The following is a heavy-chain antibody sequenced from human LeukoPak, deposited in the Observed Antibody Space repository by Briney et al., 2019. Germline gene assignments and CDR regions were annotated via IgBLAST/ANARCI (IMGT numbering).Heavy chain of an antibody. CDR2: ISSDGSDK. V-gene: IGHV3-30*03. D-gene: IGHD4-17*01. Sequence: GGSLILSCAASGFTFSSYGMHWVRQAPGKGLEWVAIISSDGSDKCHADSVKGRFSISRDNAQKTLYLQMNSLRPEDTAVYLCARQKITVTVSLDSWGQGTLVTVSS. CDR1: GFTFSSYG. J-gene: IGHJ5*01. CDR3: ARQKITVTVSLDS.